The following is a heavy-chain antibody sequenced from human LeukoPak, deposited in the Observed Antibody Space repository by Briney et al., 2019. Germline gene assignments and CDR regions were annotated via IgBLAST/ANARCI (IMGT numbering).Heavy chain of an antibody. D-gene: IGHD3-10*01. J-gene: IGHJ4*02. CDR1: GGSFSGYY. CDR2: INHSGST. V-gene: IGHV4-34*01. Sequence: SETLSLTCAVYGGSFSGYYWSWIRQPPGKGLEWIGEINHSGSTNYNPSLKSRVTISVDTSKNQFSLKLSSVTAADTAVYYCAEETTDYYGSGSYIDYWGQGTLVTVSS. CDR3: AEETTDYYGSGSYIDY.